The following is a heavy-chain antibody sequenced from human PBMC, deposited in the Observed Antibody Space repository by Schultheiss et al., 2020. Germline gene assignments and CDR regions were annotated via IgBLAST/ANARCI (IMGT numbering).Heavy chain of an antibody. CDR3: ASSRKASIAFFDP. V-gene: IGHV4-39*07. CDR1: GGSISSSSYY. J-gene: IGHJ5*02. Sequence: SETLSLTCTVSGGSISSSSYYWGWIRQPPGKGLEWIGSIYYSGSTYYNPSLKSRVTISVDTSKNQFSLKLSSVTAADTAVYYCASSRKASIAFFDPWGQGTLVTVSS. CDR2: IYYSGST. D-gene: IGHD6-6*01.